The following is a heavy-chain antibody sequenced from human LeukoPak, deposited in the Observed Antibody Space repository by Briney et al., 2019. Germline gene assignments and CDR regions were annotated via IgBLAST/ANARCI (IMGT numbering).Heavy chain of an antibody. CDR1: GFTFSSYA. V-gene: IGHV3-23*01. J-gene: IGHJ5*02. D-gene: IGHD6-19*01. CDR3: ARLPYYTTGWLNWLDP. Sequence: GGSLRLSCAASGFTFSSYAMSWVRQAPGKGLEWVSGISASGNSTYYADSVKGRFTISRDNSKNTLYLRMNSLRAEDTALYYCARLPYYTTGWLNWLDPWGQGTLVTVSS. CDR2: ISASGNST.